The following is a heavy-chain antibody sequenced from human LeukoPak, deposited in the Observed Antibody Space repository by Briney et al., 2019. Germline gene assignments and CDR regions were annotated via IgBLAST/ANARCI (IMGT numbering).Heavy chain of an antibody. CDR1: GFTFSSYE. D-gene: IGHD1-26*01. CDR2: IRYDGSNK. V-gene: IGHV3-30*02. Sequence: GGSLRLSCVASGFTFSSYEMNWVRQAPGKGLEWVAFIRYDGSNKYYADSVKGRFTISRDSSKNTLYLQMNSLRAENTAVYYCAKAGNIVGATRGYFDFWGQGTLVTVSS. CDR3: AKAGNIVGATRGYFDF. J-gene: IGHJ4*02.